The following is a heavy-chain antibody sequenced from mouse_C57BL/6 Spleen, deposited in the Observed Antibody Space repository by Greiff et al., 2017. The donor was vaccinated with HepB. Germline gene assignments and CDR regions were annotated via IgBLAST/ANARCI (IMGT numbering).Heavy chain of an antibody. CDR2: IYPGGGYT. J-gene: IGHJ1*03. V-gene: IGHV1-63*01. D-gene: IGHD1-1*01. CDR1: GYTFTNYW. Sequence: VQLQQSGAELVRPGTSVKMSCKASGYTFTNYWIGWAKQRPGHGLEWIGDIYPGGGYTNYNEKFKGKATLTADKSSSTAYMQFSSLTSADSAIYDCARLPYYGSSYWYFDVWGTGTTVTVSS. CDR3: ARLPYYGSSYWYFDV.